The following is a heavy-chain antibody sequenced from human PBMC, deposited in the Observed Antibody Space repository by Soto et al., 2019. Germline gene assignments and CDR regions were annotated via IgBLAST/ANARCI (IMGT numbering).Heavy chain of an antibody. CDR2: IWYDGSNK. J-gene: IGHJ5*02. V-gene: IGHV3-33*01. CDR1: GFTFSSYG. Sequence: GGSLRLSCAASGFTFSSYGMHWVRQAPGKGLEWVAVIWYDGSNKYYADSVKGRFTISRDNFKNTLYLQMNSLRAEDTAVYYCARGRRYSSSWYSPDPWGQGTLVTVSS. CDR3: ARGRRYSSSWYSPDP. D-gene: IGHD6-13*01.